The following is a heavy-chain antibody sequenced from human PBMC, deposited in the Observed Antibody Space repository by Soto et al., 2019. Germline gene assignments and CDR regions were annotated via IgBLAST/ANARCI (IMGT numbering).Heavy chain of an antibody. CDR1: GYTFTSHA. CDR2: INAGNGNT. CDR3: ARADMTGTTSAAFDI. D-gene: IGHD1-20*01. V-gene: IGHV1-3*01. J-gene: IGHJ3*02. Sequence: GASVKVSCKASGYTFTSHAMHWVRQAPGQRLEWMGWINAGNGNTKYSQKFQGRVTITRDTSASTAYMELSSLRSEDTAVYYCARADMTGTTSAAFDIWGQGTMVTVSS.